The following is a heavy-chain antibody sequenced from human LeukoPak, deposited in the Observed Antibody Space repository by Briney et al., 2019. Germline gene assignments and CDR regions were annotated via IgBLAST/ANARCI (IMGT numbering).Heavy chain of an antibody. Sequence: GGSLRLSCAASGFTFSNAWMSWVRQAPGKGLEWVGRIKSKTDGGTTDYAAPVKGRFTISRDDSKNTLYLQMNSLKTEDTAVYYCTTEGGFGEFLDSIDYWGQGALVTVSS. J-gene: IGHJ4*02. CDR1: GFTFSNAW. D-gene: IGHD3-10*01. CDR3: TTEGGFGEFLDSIDY. CDR2: IKSKTDGGTT. V-gene: IGHV3-15*01.